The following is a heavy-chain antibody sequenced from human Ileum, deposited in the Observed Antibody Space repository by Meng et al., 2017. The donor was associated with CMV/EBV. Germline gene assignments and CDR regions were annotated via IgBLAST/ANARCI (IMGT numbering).Heavy chain of an antibody. CDR2: ISSSSSYI. Sequence: EVQLVGVGGGLVKPGWSLRLSCAASGFTFSSYSMNWVRQAPGKGLEWVSSISSSSSYIYYADSVKGRFTISRDNAKNSLYLQMNSLRAEDTAVYYCARDLSGYYSHFDYWGQGTLVTVSS. V-gene: IGHV3-21*01. CDR1: GFTFSSYS. J-gene: IGHJ4*02. D-gene: IGHD3-22*01. CDR3: ARDLSGYYSHFDY.